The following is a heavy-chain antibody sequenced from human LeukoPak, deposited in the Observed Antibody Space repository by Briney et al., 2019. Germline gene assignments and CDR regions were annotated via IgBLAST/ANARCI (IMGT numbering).Heavy chain of an antibody. V-gene: IGHV4-4*07. CDR3: ARVGYNWNHFDY. CDR2: FHTSGNT. D-gene: IGHD1-20*01. Sequence: SETLSLTCTVSGGPISSYYWSWILQPAGKGLEWIGRFHTSGNTDYNPSFMSRVTMSVDTSKNQFSLKLNSVTAADTAVYYCARVGYNWNHFDYWGQGTLVTVSS. J-gene: IGHJ4*02. CDR1: GGPISSYY.